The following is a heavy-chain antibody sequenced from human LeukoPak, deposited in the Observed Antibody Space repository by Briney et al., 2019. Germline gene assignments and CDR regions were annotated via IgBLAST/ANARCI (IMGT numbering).Heavy chain of an antibody. Sequence: PSETLSLTCTVSGCSMSTYYWSWIRQPPGKGLEWIGYIYDSLSTDYNPSLKSRVTISVDMSKNQFSLKLTSVTAADTAVYYCARRSWYVDYWGQGTLVTVSS. CDR2: IYDSLST. J-gene: IGHJ4*02. D-gene: IGHD6-13*01. V-gene: IGHV4-59*01. CDR3: ARRSWYVDY. CDR1: GCSMSTYY.